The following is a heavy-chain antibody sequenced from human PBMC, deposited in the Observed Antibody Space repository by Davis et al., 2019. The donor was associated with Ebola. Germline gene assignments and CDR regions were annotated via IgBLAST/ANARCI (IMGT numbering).Heavy chain of an antibody. V-gene: IGHV1-18*04. J-gene: IGHJ6*02. Sequence: ASVKVCKASGYTFTGYYMHWVRQAPGQGLEWLGWISAYNGNTNYAQKLQGRVTMTTDTSTSTAYMELRSLRSDDTAVYYCARDRITMIVVVPSSYGMDVWGQGTTVTVSS. CDR1: GYTFTGYY. D-gene: IGHD3-22*01. CDR3: ARDRITMIVVVPSSYGMDV. CDR2: ISAYNGNT.